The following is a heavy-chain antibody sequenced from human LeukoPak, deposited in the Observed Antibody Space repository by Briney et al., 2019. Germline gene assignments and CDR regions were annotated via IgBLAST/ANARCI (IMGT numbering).Heavy chain of an antibody. CDR3: ASLLRRPPHQPAPNWYFDL. J-gene: IGHJ2*01. Sequence: PSETLSLTCTVSGGSISSSSYYWGWIRQPPGKGLEWIGYIYYSGSTNYNPSLKSRVTISVDTSKNQFSLKLSSVTAADTAVYYCASLLRRPPHQPAPNWYFDLWGRGTLVTVSS. CDR2: IYYSGST. V-gene: IGHV4-61*05. D-gene: IGHD1-26*01. CDR1: GGSISSSSYY.